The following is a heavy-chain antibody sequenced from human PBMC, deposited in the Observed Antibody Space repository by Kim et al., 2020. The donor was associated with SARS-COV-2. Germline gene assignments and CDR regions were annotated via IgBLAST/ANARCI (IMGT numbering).Heavy chain of an antibody. CDR3: ARDNSGYGLNYYYYYGMDV. CDR2: ISAYNGNT. D-gene: IGHD5-12*01. J-gene: IGHJ6*02. V-gene: IGHV1-18*01. Sequence: ASVKVSCKASGYTFTSYGISWVRQAPGQGLEWMGWISAYNGNTNYAQKLQGRVTMTTDTSTSTAYMELRSLRSDDTAVYYCARDNSGYGLNYYYYYGMDVWGQGTTVTVSS. CDR1: GYTFTSYG.